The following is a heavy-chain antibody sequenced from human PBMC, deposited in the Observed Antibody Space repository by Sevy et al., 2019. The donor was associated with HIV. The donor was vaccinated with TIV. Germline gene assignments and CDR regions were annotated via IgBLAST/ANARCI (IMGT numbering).Heavy chain of an antibody. CDR2: ISSNGSAI. V-gene: IGHV3-11*01. D-gene: IGHD6-19*01. CDR3: ARVAGKQWLDQYYSDY. J-gene: IGHJ4*02. CDR1: GFTFGDYY. Sequence: GGSLRLSCTASGFTFGDYYMSWIRQAPGKGLEWVSYISSNGSAIYYADSVKGRFTISRDNAKNSLYLQMNSLRAEDTAVYYCARVAGKQWLDQYYSDYWGQGTLVTVSS.